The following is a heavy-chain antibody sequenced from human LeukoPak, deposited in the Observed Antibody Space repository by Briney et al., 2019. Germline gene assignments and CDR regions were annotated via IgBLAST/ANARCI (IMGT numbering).Heavy chain of an antibody. V-gene: IGHV1-2*02. CDR2: INPDTGGT. Sequence: ASVNVSCKPSGYTFTDYYMHWVRQAPGQGLEWMGWINPDTGGTNYAQKFQGRVTMTRDTSVPTAYMELSRLTSDDTAVYYCARGGKRGYVNYWGQGTLVTVSS. D-gene: IGHD5-18*01. CDR3: ARGGKRGYVNY. J-gene: IGHJ4*02. CDR1: GYTFTDYY.